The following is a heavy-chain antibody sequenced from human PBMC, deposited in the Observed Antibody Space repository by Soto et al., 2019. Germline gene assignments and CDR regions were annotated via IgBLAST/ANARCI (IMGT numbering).Heavy chain of an antibody. CDR1: GGTFSSYA. V-gene: IGHV1-69*12. Sequence: QVQLVQSGAEVKKPGSSVKVSCKASGGTFSSYAISWVRQAPGQGLEWMGGIIPIFGTANYAQKFQGRVTITADESTSTAYMELSSLRSEDTAVYYCARDMGRNCSGGSCYVDQIYYFDYWGQGTLVTVSS. CDR2: IIPIFGTA. CDR3: ARDMGRNCSGGSCYVDQIYYFDY. J-gene: IGHJ4*02. D-gene: IGHD2-15*01.